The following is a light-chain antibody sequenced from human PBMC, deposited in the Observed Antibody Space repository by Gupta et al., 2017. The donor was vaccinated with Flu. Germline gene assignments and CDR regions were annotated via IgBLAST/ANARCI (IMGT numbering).Light chain of an antibody. V-gene: IGKV1-5*03. J-gene: IGKJ1*01. CDR3: QEYNRYSWT. Sequence: PSTLSASVGDRVTITCRASQSISSWLALYQQKPGKPPKLLIYMASTLETGVPSRFAGSGSGTEFTLTISSLQPDDFATYYCQEYNRYSWTFGQGTKVEIK. CDR2: MAS. CDR1: QSISSW.